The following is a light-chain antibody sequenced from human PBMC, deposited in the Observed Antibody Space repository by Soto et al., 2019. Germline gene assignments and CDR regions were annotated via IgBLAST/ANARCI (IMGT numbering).Light chain of an antibody. CDR3: SSYAGSSNV. Sequence: QSALTQPPSASGSPGQSVAISCTGTSSDVGGYNYVSWYQQHPGKAPKLMIYEVNKRPSGVPDRFSGSKSGNTASLTVSGLQAEDEDAYYCSSYAGSSNVFGTGTKLTVL. V-gene: IGLV2-8*01. CDR1: SSDVGGYNY. J-gene: IGLJ1*01. CDR2: EVN.